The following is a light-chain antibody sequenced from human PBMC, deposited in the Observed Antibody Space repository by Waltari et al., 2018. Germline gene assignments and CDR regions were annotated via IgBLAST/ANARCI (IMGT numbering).Light chain of an antibody. J-gene: IGLJ3*02. CDR2: EGN. CDR1: TSDVGSYNL. CDR3: CSYAGSNTFVV. Sequence: QSALTQPASVSGSPGQSLTIPCTGTTSDVGSYNLVSWYQQHPGKAPKLMIYEGNKWPSGVSNRCSGSKSGNTASLTISGLQGEDEADYHCCSYAGSNTFVVFGGGTKLTVL. V-gene: IGLV2-23*03.